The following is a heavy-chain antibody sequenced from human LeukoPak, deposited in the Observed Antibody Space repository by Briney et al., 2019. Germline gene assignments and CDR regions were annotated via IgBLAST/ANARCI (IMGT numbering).Heavy chain of an antibody. CDR1: GGSISSGGYS. CDR3: ARDSYGGVDY. CDR2: IYHSGST. V-gene: IGHV4-30-2*01. Sequence: SETLSLTCAASGGSISSGGYSWSWIRQPPGKGLEWIGYIYHSGSTYYNPSLKSRVTISVDRPKNQFSLKLSSVTAADTAVYYCARDSYGGVDYWGQGTLVTVSS. D-gene: IGHD2-21*01. J-gene: IGHJ4*02.